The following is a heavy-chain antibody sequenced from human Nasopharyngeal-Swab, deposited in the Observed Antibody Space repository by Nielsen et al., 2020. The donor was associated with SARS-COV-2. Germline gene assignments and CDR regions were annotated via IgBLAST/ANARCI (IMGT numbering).Heavy chain of an antibody. CDR3: ARDDGDVPGITGSGPPGGY. CDR1: GYTSTDYY. V-gene: IGHV1-2*06. CDR2: INPNSGDT. Sequence: AAVKVSCKASGYTSTDYYMHWVRQAPGQGLEGMGRINPNSGDTNHEQKFQGRVTVTRDTSIKTAYMELSSLRSDDTAVYYCARDDGDVPGITGSGPPGGYWGQGTLVTVSS. J-gene: IGHJ4*02. D-gene: IGHD6-13*01.